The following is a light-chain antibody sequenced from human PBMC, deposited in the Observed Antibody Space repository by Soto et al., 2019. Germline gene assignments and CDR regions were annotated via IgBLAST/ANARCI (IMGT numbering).Light chain of an antibody. V-gene: IGKV3-20*01. CDR3: QQYGSSPPIT. CDR1: QAISGNY. J-gene: IGKJ5*01. CDR2: GAS. Sequence: EIVLTQSPGTLSLSPGEGAYHSCRASQAISGNYLAWYQHKPGQAPRLLMYGASSRATGIPDRFSGSGSGTDFNLTISRLEPEDFAVSYCQQYGSSPPITCGQGTRLEFK.